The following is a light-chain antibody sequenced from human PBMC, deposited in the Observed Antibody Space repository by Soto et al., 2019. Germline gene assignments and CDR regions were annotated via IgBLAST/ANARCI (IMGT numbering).Light chain of an antibody. J-gene: IGKJ2*01. CDR2: KAS. Sequence: DVEMTQSPSTLPTSIGDRGTVNCRASQNVSNWLAWYQQKPGKAPKLLIYKASRLESGVPSRFSASGSGTDFTLTINILQSDDFATYFCQQYSKESTFGQGTKLEIK. CDR3: QQYSKEST. CDR1: QNVSNW. V-gene: IGKV1-5*03.